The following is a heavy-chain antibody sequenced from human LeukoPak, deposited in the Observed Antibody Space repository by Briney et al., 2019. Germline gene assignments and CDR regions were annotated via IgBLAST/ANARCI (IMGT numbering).Heavy chain of an antibody. D-gene: IGHD6-13*01. CDR3: ARPGIAAAGTSYYYYYYGMDV. V-gene: IGHV3-30*03. CDR2: ISYDGSSK. J-gene: IGHJ6*02. CDR1: GFTFSSYG. Sequence: GRSLRLSCAASGFTFSSYGMHWVRQAPGKGLEWVAVISYDGSSKYYADSVKGRFTISRDNSKNTLYLQMNSLRAEDTAVYYCARPGIAAAGTSYYYYYYGMDVWGQGTTVTVSS.